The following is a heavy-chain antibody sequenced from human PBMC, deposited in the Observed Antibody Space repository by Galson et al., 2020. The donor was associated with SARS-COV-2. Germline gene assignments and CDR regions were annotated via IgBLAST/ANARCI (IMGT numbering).Heavy chain of an antibody. J-gene: IGHJ4*02. V-gene: IGHV3-7*01. CDR3: ARGGSTSRWYWGE. Sequence: GGSLRLSCAASGLTFSNSWMTWVRQAPGKGLEWVANIKQDGSEPYYVDSVKGRFTISRDNAKNSLILLMNSLRGEDTAVYYCARGGSTSRWYWGEWCQGTLVTVSS. D-gene: IGHD6-13*01. CDR1: GLTFSNSW. CDR2: IKQDGSEP.